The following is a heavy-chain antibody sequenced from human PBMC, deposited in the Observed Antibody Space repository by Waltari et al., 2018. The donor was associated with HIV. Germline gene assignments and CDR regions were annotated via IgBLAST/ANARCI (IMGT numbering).Heavy chain of an antibody. Sequence: EVQLVESGGGLVQPGGSLRLSCAASGFTLSAHSMDWVRQAPGKGLEWVGRSRSNANGYTTEYAASVEGRFSISRDEASNSAYLQMNSLKTEDTAVYFCGRGAAGSVSDYWGPGTLVTVSS. J-gene: IGHJ4*02. CDR2: SRSNANGYTT. CDR1: GFTLSAHS. CDR3: GRGAAGSVSDY. V-gene: IGHV3-72*01. D-gene: IGHD2-15*01.